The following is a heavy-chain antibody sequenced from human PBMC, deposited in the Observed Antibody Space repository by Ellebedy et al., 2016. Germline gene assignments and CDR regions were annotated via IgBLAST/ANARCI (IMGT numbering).Heavy chain of an antibody. V-gene: IGHV3-48*04. CDR1: GFTFSYHI. J-gene: IGHJ4*02. CDR2: ISATGI. D-gene: IGHD3-3*01. CDR3: ARDFRSGYPSFDY. Sequence: GGSLRLXXEASGFTFSYHIFNWVRQAPGKGLEWVAHISATGIYYTDSVKGRFTISRDDAKDSLYLQMNSLRAEDSAVYYCARDFRSGYPSFDYWGQGTLVTVSS.